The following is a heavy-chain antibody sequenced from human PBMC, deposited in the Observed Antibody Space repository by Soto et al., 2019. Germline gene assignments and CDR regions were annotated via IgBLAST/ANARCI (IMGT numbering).Heavy chain of an antibody. D-gene: IGHD6-13*01. CDR1: GGTFSSYA. CDR2: IIPIFGTA. J-gene: IGHJ6*02. V-gene: IGHV1-69*12. Sequence: QVQLVQSGAEVKKPGSSVKVSCKASGGTFSSYAISWVRQAPGQGLEWMGGIIPIFGTANYAQKFQGRVTXXAXEXXSTAYMELSSLRSEDTAVYYCARDQEYSSSWLGVVWGQGTTVAVSS. CDR3: ARDQEYSSSWLGVV.